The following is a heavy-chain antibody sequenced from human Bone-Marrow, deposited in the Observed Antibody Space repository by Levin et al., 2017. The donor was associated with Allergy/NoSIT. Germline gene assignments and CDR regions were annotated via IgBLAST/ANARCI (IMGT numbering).Heavy chain of an antibody. CDR1: GYTFTGYY. D-gene: IGHD6-13*01. V-gene: IGHV1-2*06. CDR3: TTPTIVAAGPSFDY. Sequence: VASVKVSCKASGYTFTGYYMHWVRQAPGQGLEWMGRINPNSGGTYSAQKFQGRVTMTRDTSISTAYMELSRLRSDDMAVYFCTTPTIVAAGPSFDYWGQGTLVTVSS. J-gene: IGHJ4*02. CDR2: INPNSGGT.